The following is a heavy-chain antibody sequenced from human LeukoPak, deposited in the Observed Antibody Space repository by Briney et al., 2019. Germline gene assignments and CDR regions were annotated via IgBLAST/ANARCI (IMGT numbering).Heavy chain of an antibody. J-gene: IGHJ4*02. CDR2: ISAYNGNT. CDR3: ARDLRAELSHLSGSDY. Sequence: ASVKVSCKASGYTFTSYGISWVRQAPGQGLEWMGWISAYNGNTNYAQKLQGRVTMTTDTSTSTAYMELRSLRSDDTAVYYCARDLRAELSHLSGSDYWGQGTLVTVSS. CDR1: GYTFTSYG. D-gene: IGHD2/OR15-2a*01. V-gene: IGHV1-18*01.